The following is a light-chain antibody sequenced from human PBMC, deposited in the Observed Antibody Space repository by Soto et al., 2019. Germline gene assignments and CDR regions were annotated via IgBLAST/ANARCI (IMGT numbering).Light chain of an antibody. CDR1: SSDVGSYNR. Sequence: QSALTQPPSVSGSPGQSVTISCTGTSSDVGSYNRVSWYQQPPGTAPKLMIYEVSSRPSGIPDRFSGSKSGNTASLTISGLQAEDEADYYCSSYTSSSTDVVFGGGTMLTVL. CDR2: EVS. CDR3: SSYTSSSTDVV. J-gene: IGLJ2*01. V-gene: IGLV2-18*02.